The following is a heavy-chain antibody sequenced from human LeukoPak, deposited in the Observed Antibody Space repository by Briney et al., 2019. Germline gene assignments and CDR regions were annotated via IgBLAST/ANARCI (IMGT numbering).Heavy chain of an antibody. J-gene: IGHJ6*02. D-gene: IGHD6-25*01. CDR1: GFTFSYYW. CDR3: AKDRSSGPHYYYGMDV. V-gene: IGHV3-74*03. Sequence: PGGSLRLSCAASGFTFSYYWMHWVRQVPGKGLVWVSRIKSDGSITEYADSVKGRFTISRDNAKNTLYLQMNSLRAEDTAVYYCAKDRSSGPHYYYGMDVWGQGTTVTVSS. CDR2: IKSDGSIT.